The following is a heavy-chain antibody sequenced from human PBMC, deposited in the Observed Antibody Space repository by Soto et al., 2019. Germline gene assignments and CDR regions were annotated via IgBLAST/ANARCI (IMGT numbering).Heavy chain of an antibody. CDR3: AKEMPLGGILGEEPLDY. CDR1: GFTFNNYA. CDR2: VSDSGETS. J-gene: IGHJ4*02. V-gene: IGHV3-23*01. Sequence: DVQLLESGGGLVQPGGSLRLSCAASGFTFNNYAMTWISQAPGKGLEWVATVSDSGETSLSADSVKGQFTISRDNSRKKLSLKMNRLRPEDTATDYCAKEMPLGGILGEEPLDYWGQGTLVTVSS. D-gene: IGHD1-26*01.